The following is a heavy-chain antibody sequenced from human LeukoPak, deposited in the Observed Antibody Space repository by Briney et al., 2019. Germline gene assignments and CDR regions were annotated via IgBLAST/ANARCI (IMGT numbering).Heavy chain of an antibody. CDR3: AKTGGSWQLAPFDY. J-gene: IGHJ4*02. D-gene: IGHD6-6*01. V-gene: IGHV3-9*01. Sequence: GRSLRLSRAASGFTFDDYAMHWVRQAPGKGLEWVSGISWNSGSIGYADSVKGRFTISRDNAKNSLYLQMNSLRAEDTALYYCAKTGGSWQLAPFDYWGQGTLVTVSS. CDR1: GFTFDDYA. CDR2: ISWNSGSI.